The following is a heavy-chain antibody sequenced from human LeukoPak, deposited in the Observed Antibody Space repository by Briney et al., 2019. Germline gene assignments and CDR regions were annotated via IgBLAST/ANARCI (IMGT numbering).Heavy chain of an antibody. CDR1: GFTFDDYA. J-gene: IGHJ4*02. CDR3: AKDLYISSSGAFDY. Sequence: GGSLRLSCAASGFTFDDYAMHWVRHAAGKGLGWVSGISWNSGTIGYADSVRGRFTISRDNAKNSLYLQMNSLRAEDTALYYCAKDLYISSSGAFDYWGQGTLVTVSS. CDR2: ISWNSGTI. D-gene: IGHD6-6*01. V-gene: IGHV3-9*01.